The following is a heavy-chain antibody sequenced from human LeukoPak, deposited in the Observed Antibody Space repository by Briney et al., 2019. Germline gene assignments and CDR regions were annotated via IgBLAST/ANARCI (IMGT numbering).Heavy chain of an antibody. D-gene: IGHD5-24*01. CDR3: AKDYRRWLHSYYYYMDV. CDR2: ISYDGSNK. J-gene: IGHJ6*03. Sequence: PGGSLRLSCAASGFTFSSYGMHWVRQAPGKGLEWVAVISYDGSNKYYADSVKGRFTISRDNSKNTLYLQMNSLRAEDTAVYYCAKDYRRWLHSYYYYMDVWGKGTTVTVSS. V-gene: IGHV3-30*18. CDR1: GFTFSSYG.